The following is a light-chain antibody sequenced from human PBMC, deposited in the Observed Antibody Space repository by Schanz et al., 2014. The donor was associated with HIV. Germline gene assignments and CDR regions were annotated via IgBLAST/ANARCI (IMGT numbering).Light chain of an antibody. CDR2: ETS. Sequence: EIVMTQSPATLSVSPGEGATLSCRASQDINRNLAWYLQKPGQAPKLLIYETSTRATGVPARFSGSRSGTEFSLTINSLQSEDFAVYFCQQYHLWPVTFGQGTRLDIK. V-gene: IGKV3-15*01. CDR3: QQYHLWPVT. CDR1: QDINRN. J-gene: IGKJ5*01.